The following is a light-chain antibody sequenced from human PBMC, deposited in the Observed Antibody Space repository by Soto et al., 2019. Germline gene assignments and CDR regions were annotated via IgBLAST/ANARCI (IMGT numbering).Light chain of an antibody. CDR1: QSVSSSY. Sequence: EIVLTQSPGTLSLSPGERATISCRASQSVSSSYLAWYQQKPGQAPKLLIFGASIRATDIPDRFSGSGSGTDFTLTISRLEPEDFAVYYCQQYGSSPGTFGQGTKVDI. J-gene: IGKJ1*01. CDR3: QQYGSSPGT. V-gene: IGKV3-20*01. CDR2: GAS.